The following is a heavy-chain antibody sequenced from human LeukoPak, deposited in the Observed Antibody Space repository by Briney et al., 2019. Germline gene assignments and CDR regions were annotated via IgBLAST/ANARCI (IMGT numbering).Heavy chain of an antibody. CDR3: ARGRYCPSRSCYFSWNY. CDR2: IIPIFGTA. CDR1: GGTFSSYA. Sequence: ASVKVSCKASGGTFSSYAISWVRQAPGQGLEWMGGIIPIFGTANYAQNFQGRVTIIADESTAYMELSSLRSEDTAVYYCARGRYCPSRSCYFSWNYWGQGTLVTVSS. V-gene: IGHV1-69*13. D-gene: IGHD2-2*01. J-gene: IGHJ4*02.